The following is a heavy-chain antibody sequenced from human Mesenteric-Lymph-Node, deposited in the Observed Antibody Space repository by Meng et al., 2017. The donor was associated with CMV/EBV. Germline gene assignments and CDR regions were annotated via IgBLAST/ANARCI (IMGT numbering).Heavy chain of an antibody. V-gene: IGHV3-21*01. CDR2: ISSSSSYI. CDR3: ARGLNDFWSGYYNYFDY. D-gene: IGHD3-3*01. J-gene: IGHJ4*02. Sequence: TFSSYSRNWVRQAQGKGLEWVSSISSSSSYIDYADSVKGRFTISRDNAKNSLYLQMNSLRAEDTAVYYCARGLNDFWSGYYNYFDYWGQGTLVTVSS. CDR1: TFSSYS.